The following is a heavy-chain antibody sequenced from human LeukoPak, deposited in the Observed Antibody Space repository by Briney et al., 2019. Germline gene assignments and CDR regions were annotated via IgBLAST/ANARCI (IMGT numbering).Heavy chain of an antibody. CDR2: MNPNSGNT. J-gene: IGHJ5*02. D-gene: IGHD2-2*01. CDR1: GYTFTSYD. V-gene: IGHV1-8*01. CDR3: ARGPLHRKIVVVPAANGIDP. Sequence: ASVKVSCKASGYTFTSYDINWVRQATGQGLEWMGWMNPNSGNTGYAQKFQGRVTMTRNTSISTAYMELSSLRSEDTAVYYCARGPLHRKIVVVPAANGIDPWGQGTLVTVSS.